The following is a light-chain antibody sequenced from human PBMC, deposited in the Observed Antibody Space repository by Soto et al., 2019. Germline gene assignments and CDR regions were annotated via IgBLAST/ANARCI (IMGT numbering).Light chain of an antibody. Sequence: AIRMTQSPSSLSASTGDRVTITCRASQGISSYLAWYQQKPGKAPKLLIDAASTLQSGVPSRFSASGSGKDFTLTIRSLQSEDFATYYSQQYYSYRPFTLGRGTKVDIK. V-gene: IGKV1-8*01. CDR1: QGISSY. CDR3: QQYYSYRPFT. CDR2: AAS. J-gene: IGKJ4*01.